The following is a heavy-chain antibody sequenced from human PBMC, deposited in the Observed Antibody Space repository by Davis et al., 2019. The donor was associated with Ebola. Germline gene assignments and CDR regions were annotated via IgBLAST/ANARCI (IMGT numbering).Heavy chain of an antibody. D-gene: IGHD2-8*02. Sequence: ASVKVSCKASGYTFTSYAMHWVRQAPGQRLEWMGWINAGNGNTKYSQKFQGRVTITADKSTSTAYMELSSLRSEDTAVYYCLSGVVYAITPYYYYGMDVWGQGTTVTVSS. CDR2: INAGNGNT. CDR1: GYTFTSYA. CDR3: LSGVVYAITPYYYYGMDV. V-gene: IGHV1-3*01. J-gene: IGHJ6*02.